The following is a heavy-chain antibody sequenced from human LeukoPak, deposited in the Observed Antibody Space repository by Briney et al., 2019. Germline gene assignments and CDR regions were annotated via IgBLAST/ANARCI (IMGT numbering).Heavy chain of an antibody. J-gene: IGHJ4*02. CDR1: GFSFSSCA. D-gene: IGHD3-22*01. CDR2: ISHGGINK. V-gene: IGHV3-30-3*01. CDR3: VKGVATYESISGYFDY. Sequence: GGSLRLSCVASGFSFSSCAMHWVRQAPGKGLEWVTNISHGGINKHYVDSVRGRFTISRDNSKNTLFLQMNSLTAEDTAVYYCVKGVATYESISGYFDYWGQGTLVTVSS.